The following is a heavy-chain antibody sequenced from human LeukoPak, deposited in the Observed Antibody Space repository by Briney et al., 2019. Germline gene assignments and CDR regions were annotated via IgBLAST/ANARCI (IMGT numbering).Heavy chain of an antibody. Sequence: GGSLRLSCAASGFTFSSYWMSWVRQAPGKGLEWVANIEQDGSEKYYVDSVKGRFTISRDNAKNSLYLQMNSLRAEDTALYYCAKDMRVFDAFDIWGQGTMVTVSS. D-gene: IGHD3-16*01. CDR2: IEQDGSEK. CDR3: AKDMRVFDAFDI. CDR1: GFTFSSYW. J-gene: IGHJ3*02. V-gene: IGHV3-7*03.